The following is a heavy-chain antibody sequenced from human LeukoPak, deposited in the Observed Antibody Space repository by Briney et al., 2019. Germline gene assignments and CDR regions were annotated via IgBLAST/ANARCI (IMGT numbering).Heavy chain of an antibody. CDR1: GFVFNNYG. CDR3: ARRSSGTSGLDY. J-gene: IGHJ4*02. D-gene: IGHD1-26*01. V-gene: IGHV3-33*01. Sequence: PGGSLRLSCAASGFVFNNYGMHWVRQAPGKGLEWVAVIWTDGSKKSYADSVKGRFTFTRDNSKNMLYLQMDSLRADDTAVYCCARRSSGTSGLDYWGQGILVTVSS. CDR2: IWTDGSKK.